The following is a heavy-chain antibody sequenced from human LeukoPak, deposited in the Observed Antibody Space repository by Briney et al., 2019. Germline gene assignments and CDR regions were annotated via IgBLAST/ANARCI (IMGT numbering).Heavy chain of an antibody. J-gene: IGHJ6*02. CDR1: GFTFGDYA. CDR2: IRSKAYGGTT. Sequence: GGSLRLSCTASGFTFGDYAMSWVRQAPGKGLEWVGFIRSKAYGGTTEYAASVKGRFTISRDDSKSIAYLQMNSLKTEDTAVYYCTRDPPPLYSRSWYVLTNYYYYGMDVWGQGTTVTVSS. D-gene: IGHD6-13*01. V-gene: IGHV3-49*04. CDR3: TRDPPPLYSRSWYVLTNYYYYGMDV.